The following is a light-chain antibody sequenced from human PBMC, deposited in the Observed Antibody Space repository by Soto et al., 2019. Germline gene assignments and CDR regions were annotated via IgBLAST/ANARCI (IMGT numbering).Light chain of an antibody. CDR2: KAS. V-gene: IGKV1-5*03. Sequence: DIQMTQSPSTLSASVGDRVTITCRASQIISDWLAWYQQKPGKAPYLLIYKASNLESGVPSRFSGSGSGTEFTLTISSLQPDDFATYYCQQHNDYPITFGQGTRLE. CDR1: QIISDW. CDR3: QQHNDYPIT. J-gene: IGKJ5*01.